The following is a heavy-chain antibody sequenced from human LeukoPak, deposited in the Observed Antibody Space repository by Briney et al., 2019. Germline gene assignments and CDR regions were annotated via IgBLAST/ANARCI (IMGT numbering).Heavy chain of an antibody. CDR2: ISWDGGST. CDR3: AKDWDDSSGYSYFDY. V-gene: IGHV3-43*01. CDR1: GFTFDDYT. Sequence: HGGSLRLSCAASGFTFDDYTMHWVRQAPGKGLEWVSLISWDGGSTYYADSVKGRFTISRDNSKNSLYLQMNSLRTEDTALYCCAKDWDDSSGYSYFDYWGQGTLVTVAS. J-gene: IGHJ4*02. D-gene: IGHD3-22*01.